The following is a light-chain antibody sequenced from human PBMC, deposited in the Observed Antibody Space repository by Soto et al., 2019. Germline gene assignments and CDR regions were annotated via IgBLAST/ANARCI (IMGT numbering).Light chain of an antibody. Sequence: ILLTQSPATLSLSPGQRATHSCRASQSVSTYLAWYQQKPGPAPRLRIYDASTRATGIPARFSGSGSGTDFSLSISSLEAEDFAVYYCQQRSNWPPTWTFGQGTKVEIK. CDR1: QSVSTY. V-gene: IGKV3-11*01. CDR3: QQRSNWPPTWT. CDR2: DAS. J-gene: IGKJ1*01.